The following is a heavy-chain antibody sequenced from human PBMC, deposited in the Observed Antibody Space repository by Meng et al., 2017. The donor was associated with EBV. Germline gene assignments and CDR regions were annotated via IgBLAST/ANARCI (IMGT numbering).Heavy chain of an antibody. V-gene: IGHV1-69*01. D-gene: IGHD3-10*01. CDR3: ASESGRGYTPDY. Sequence: QVQLVRFAAEVQKPGSSVKVSCKPAGSPFRYYAISWVRQATGQGLEWLGGFLPRLGAPNYAQKFHGRVKITADESTGTHYMDLSSLRSEDTAIYYCASESGRGYTPDYWGQGTLVTVSS. CDR2: FLPRLGAP. CDR1: GSPFRYYA. J-gene: IGHJ4*02.